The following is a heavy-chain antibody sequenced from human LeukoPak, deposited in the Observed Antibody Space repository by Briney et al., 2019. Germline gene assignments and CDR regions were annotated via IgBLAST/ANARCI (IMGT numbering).Heavy chain of an antibody. CDR3: ARVFPTGHYYYMDV. V-gene: IGHV4-38-2*01. Sequence: SETLSLTCAVSGYSISSGYYWGWIRQPPGKGLEWIGSIYHSGSTYYNPSLKSRVTISVDTSKNQFSLKLSSVTAADTAVYYCARVFPTGHYYYMDVWGKGTTLTVSS. CDR2: IYHSGST. J-gene: IGHJ6*03. D-gene: IGHD1-1*01. CDR1: GYSISSGYY.